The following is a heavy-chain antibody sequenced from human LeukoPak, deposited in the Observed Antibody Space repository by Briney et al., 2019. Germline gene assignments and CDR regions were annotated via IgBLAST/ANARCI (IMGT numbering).Heavy chain of an antibody. Sequence: PSETLSLTCAVYGGSFSGYYWSWIRQPPGKGLEWIGEINHSGSTNYNPSLTSRVTISVDTSKNQFSLKLSSVTAADTAVYYCARVLSRGGYCDAFDIWGKGKMVTV. CDR1: GGSFSGYY. D-gene: IGHD6-19*01. CDR3: ARVLSRGGYCDAFDI. CDR2: INHSGST. V-gene: IGHV4-34*01. J-gene: IGHJ3*02.